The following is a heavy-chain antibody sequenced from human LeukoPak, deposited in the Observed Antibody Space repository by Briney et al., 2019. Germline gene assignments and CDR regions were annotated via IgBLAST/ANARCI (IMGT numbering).Heavy chain of an antibody. CDR2: INHSGST. V-gene: IGHV4-34*01. CDR3: ARSSRIQLWSPPYYYYYGMDV. J-gene: IGHJ6*02. Sequence: SETLSLTCAVYGGSFSGYYWSWIRQPPGKGLEWIGEINHSGSTNYNPSLKSRVTISVDTSKNQFSLKLSSVTAADTAVYYCARSSRIQLWSPPYYYYYGMDVWGQGTTVTVPS. D-gene: IGHD5-18*01. CDR1: GGSFSGYY.